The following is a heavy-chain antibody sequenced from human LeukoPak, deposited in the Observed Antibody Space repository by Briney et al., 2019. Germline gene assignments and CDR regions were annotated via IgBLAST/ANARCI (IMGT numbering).Heavy chain of an antibody. CDR2: IYYGGST. CDR1: GGSISSSSYY. Sequence: PSETLSLTCTVSGGSISSSSYYWSWIRQPPGKGLEWIGSIYYGGSTYYNPSLKSRVTISVDTSKNQFSLKLSSVTAADTAVYYCARHLAPDRGDWFDPWGQGTLVTVSS. CDR3: ARHLAPDRGDWFDP. D-gene: IGHD2-2*01. V-gene: IGHV4-39*01. J-gene: IGHJ5*02.